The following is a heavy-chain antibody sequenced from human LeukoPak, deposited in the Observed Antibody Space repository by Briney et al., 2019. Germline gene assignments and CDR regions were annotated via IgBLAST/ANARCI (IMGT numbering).Heavy chain of an antibody. V-gene: IGHV3-7*01. CDR1: GFTFSNYW. CDR2: IKEDGSEK. Sequence: GGSLRLSCAASGFTFSNYWMSWVRQAPGKGLEWVANIKEDGSEKYYVESVKGRFTISRDNAKNSLYLQMNSLRAEDTAVYYCARGGLMRYFDYWGQGTLVTVSS. D-gene: IGHD2-8*01. J-gene: IGHJ4*02. CDR3: ARGGLMRYFDY.